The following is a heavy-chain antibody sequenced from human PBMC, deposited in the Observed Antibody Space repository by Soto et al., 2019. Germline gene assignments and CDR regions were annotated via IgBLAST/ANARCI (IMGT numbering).Heavy chain of an antibody. V-gene: IGHV3-30*18. J-gene: IGHJ5*01. CDR1: GFTFSSYD. D-gene: IGHD6-13*01. CDR3: AKGSSWFDS. CDR2: ISYGVSNK. Sequence: PGSGLGLSCAASGFTFSSYDMHWVRQAPGKGLEWVGVISYGVSNKYYADSVKGRFTVSRDNSKNTLYLQMNSLRTEDTAVYYCAKGSSWFDSSRQGTLVTVS.